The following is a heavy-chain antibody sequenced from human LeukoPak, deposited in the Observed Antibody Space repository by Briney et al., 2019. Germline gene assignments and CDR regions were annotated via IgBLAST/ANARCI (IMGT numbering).Heavy chain of an antibody. CDR1: GFTFSSYA. CDR3: ARDHHTSYYDFWSGYWFGMDV. CDR2: ISYDGSNK. V-gene: IGHV3-30-3*01. Sequence: PGRSLRLSCAASGFTFSSYAMHWVRQAPGKGLEWVAVISYDGSNKYYADSVKGRFTISRDNSKNTLYLQMNSLRAEDPAVYYCARDHHTSYYDFWSGYWFGMDVWGQGTTVTVSS. D-gene: IGHD3-3*01. J-gene: IGHJ6*02.